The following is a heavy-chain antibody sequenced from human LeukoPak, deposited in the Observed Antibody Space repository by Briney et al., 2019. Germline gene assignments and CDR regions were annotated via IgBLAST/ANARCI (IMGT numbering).Heavy chain of an antibody. V-gene: IGHV4-39*07. D-gene: IGHD6-19*01. CDR1: GGSISSSSYY. Sequence: SETLSLTCTVSGGSISSSSYYWGWIRQPPGKGLEWIGSIYYSGSTYYNPSLKSRVTISVDTSKNQFSLKLSSVTAADTAVYYCSIAVAEGGDYWGQGTLVTVSS. CDR3: SIAVAEGGDY. CDR2: IYYSGST. J-gene: IGHJ4*02.